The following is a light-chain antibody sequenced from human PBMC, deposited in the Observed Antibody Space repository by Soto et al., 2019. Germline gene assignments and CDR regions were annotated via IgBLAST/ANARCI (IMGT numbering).Light chain of an antibody. J-gene: IGKJ1*01. CDR2: GAS. CDR1: QSVSSSF. V-gene: IGKV3-20*01. Sequence: EIVLTQSPGTLSLSPEERATLSCRASQSVSSSFLAWYQQKPGQAPRLLIYGASTRATGIPDRFSGSGSGTDFTLTISRVEPEDFAVYYCQEYDSSPWTFGQGTKVEIK. CDR3: QEYDSSPWT.